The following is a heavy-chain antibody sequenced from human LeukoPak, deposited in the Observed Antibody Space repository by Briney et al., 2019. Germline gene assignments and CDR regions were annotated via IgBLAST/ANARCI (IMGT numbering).Heavy chain of an antibody. D-gene: IGHD6-6*01. V-gene: IGHV4-39*01. J-gene: IGHJ6*03. CDR2: IYYSGST. CDR3: VLATSSSSYYYYMDV. Sequence: SETLSLTCTVSGGSISSSSYYWGWIRQPPGKGLGWIGSIYYSGSTYYNPSLKSRVTISVDTSKNQFSLKLSSVTAADTAVYYCVLATSSSSYYYYMDVWGKGTTVTVSS. CDR1: GGSISSSSYY.